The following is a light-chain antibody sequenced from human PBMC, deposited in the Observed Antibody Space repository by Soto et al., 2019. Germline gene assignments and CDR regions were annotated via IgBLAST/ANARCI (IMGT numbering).Light chain of an antibody. CDR2: YDS. CDR3: QVWDTSSDQYV. J-gene: IGLJ1*01. CDR1: NIGSKR. V-gene: IGLV3-21*01. Sequence: SYELTQPPSVSVAPGKTARITCGGNNIGSKRVHWYQQKPGQAPVLVIYYDSDRPSGIPERFSGSNSGNTATLTISRVEAGDEADYYCQVWDTSSDQYVFGTGTKLTVL.